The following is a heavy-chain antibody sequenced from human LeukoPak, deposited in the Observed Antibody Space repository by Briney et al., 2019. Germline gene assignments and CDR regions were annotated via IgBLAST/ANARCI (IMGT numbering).Heavy chain of an antibody. CDR3: ARDRSAFDI. J-gene: IGHJ3*02. CDR1: GGSFSGYY. Sequence: SETLSLTCAVYGGSFSGYYWSWIRRPPGKGLEWIGEINHSGSTNYNPSLKSRVTISVDTSKNQFSLKLSSVTAADTAVYYCARDRSAFDIWGQGTMVTVSS. V-gene: IGHV4-34*01. CDR2: INHSGST.